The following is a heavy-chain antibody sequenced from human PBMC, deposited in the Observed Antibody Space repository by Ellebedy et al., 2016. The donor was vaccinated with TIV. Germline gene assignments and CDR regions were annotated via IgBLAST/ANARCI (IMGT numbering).Heavy chain of an antibody. D-gene: IGHD6-13*01. Sequence: ASVKVSXXASGYTFTGYYMHWVRQAPGQGLEWMGWINPNSGGTNYAQKFQGWVTMTRDTSISTAYMELSRLRSDDTAVYYCARDEKAQPSHYWGQGTLVTVSS. CDR1: GYTFTGYY. J-gene: IGHJ4*02. V-gene: IGHV1-2*04. CDR3: ARDEKAQPSHY. CDR2: INPNSGGT.